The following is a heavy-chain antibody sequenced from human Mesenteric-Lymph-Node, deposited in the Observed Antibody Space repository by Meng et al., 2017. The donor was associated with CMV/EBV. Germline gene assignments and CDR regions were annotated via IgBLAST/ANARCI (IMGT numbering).Heavy chain of an antibody. CDR1: GYSFTSYW. V-gene: IGHV5-51*01. D-gene: IGHD2-2*01. J-gene: IGHJ6*02. CDR2: TYPGDSDT. CDR3: ARHSDRYCSSTSCPDSYYYYGMDV. Sequence: GESLKISRKGSGYSFTSYWIGWVRQMPGKGLEWMGITYPGDSDTRYSPSFQGQVTISADKSISTAYLQWSSLKASDTAMYYCARHSDRYCSSTSCPDSYYYYGMDVWGQGTTVTVSS.